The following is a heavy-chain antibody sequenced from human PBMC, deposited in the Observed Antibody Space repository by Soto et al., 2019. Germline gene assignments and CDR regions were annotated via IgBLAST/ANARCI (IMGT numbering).Heavy chain of an antibody. CDR2: ISGSGTNS. CDR3: AKGRSSAPDYYVDS. D-gene: IGHD3-10*01. J-gene: IGHJ4*02. V-gene: IGHV3-23*01. CDR1: GFTFRSYA. Sequence: GGSLRLSCAASGFTFRSYAVHWVRQAPGKGLDWVSSISGSGTNSYYADSVKGRFTISRDNSKNEVYLEMHGLRGEDTAIYYWAKGRSSAPDYYVDSCGQGTLVTVSS.